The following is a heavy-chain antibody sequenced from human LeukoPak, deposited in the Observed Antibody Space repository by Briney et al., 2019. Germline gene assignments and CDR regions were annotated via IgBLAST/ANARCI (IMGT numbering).Heavy chain of an antibody. CDR2: IIPIFGTA. V-gene: IGHV1-69*13. CDR3: ARVRHYDYLAVDY. Sequence: SVKVSCKASGGTFSSYAISWVRQAPGQGLEWMGGIIPIFGTANYAQKFQGRVTITADESTSTAYMELSSLRSEDTAVYYCARVRHYDYLAVDYWGQGTLVTVSS. D-gene: IGHD3-3*01. J-gene: IGHJ4*02. CDR1: GGTFSSYA.